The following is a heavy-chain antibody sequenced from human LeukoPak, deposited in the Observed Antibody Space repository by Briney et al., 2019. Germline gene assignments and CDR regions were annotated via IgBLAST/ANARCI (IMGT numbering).Heavy chain of an antibody. Sequence: PSETLSLTCTVSGGSISSYYWSWIRQPPGKGLEWLGYIYYSGSTNYNPSLKSRVTISVDTSKNQFSLKLSSVTAADTAVYYCARTYYNWNYWGTDPWGQGTLVTVSS. CDR3: ARTYYNWNYWGTDP. D-gene: IGHD1-7*01. J-gene: IGHJ5*02. CDR1: GGSISSYY. CDR2: IYYSGST. V-gene: IGHV4-59*01.